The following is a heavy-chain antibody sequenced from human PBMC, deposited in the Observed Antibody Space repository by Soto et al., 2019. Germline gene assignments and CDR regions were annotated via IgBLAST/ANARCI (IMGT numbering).Heavy chain of an antibody. V-gene: IGHV3-30*18. CDR1: GFTFSSYG. J-gene: IGHJ4*02. CDR2: ISYDGSNK. D-gene: IGHD5-12*01. CDR3: AKGPRWLRFFDY. Sequence: GGSLRLSCAASGFTFSSYGMHWVRQAPGKGLEWVAVISYDGSNKYYADSVKGRFTISRDNSKNTLYLQMNSLRAEDTAVYYCAKGPRWLRFFDYWGQGTLVTVSS.